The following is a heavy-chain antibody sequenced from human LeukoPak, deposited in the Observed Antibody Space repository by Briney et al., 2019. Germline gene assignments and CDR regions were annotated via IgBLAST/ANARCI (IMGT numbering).Heavy chain of an antibody. CDR2: IYISGST. CDR3: AGLGGYCTNAVCYSTFDI. J-gene: IGHJ3*02. V-gene: IGHV4-4*07. CDR1: GGSISSYY. Sequence: SETLSLTCTVSGGSISSYYWSWIRQPAGKGLEWIGRIYISGSTNYNLSLKSRVTMSVDTSKNQFSLMLSSVTAADTAVYFCAGLGGYCTNAVCYSTFDIWGQGTMVTVSS. D-gene: IGHD2-8*01.